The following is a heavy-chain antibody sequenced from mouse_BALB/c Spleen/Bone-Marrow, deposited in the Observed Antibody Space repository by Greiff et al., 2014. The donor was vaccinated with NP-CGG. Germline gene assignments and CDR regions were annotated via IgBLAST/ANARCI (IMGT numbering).Heavy chain of an antibody. D-gene: IGHD2-3*01. CDR2: IRNKANGYTT. Sequence: EVKVEESGGGLVQPGGSLRLSCATSGFTFTDYYMSWVRQPPGKALEWLGFIRNKANGYTTEYSASVKGRFTISRDNSQSILYLQMNTLRAEDSATYYCARWLLRAMDYWGQGTSVTVSS. CDR3: ARWLLRAMDY. V-gene: IGHV7-3*02. J-gene: IGHJ4*01. CDR1: GFTFTDYY.